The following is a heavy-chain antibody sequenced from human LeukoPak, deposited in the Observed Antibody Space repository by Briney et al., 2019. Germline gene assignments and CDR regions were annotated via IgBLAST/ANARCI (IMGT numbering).Heavy chain of an antibody. D-gene: IGHD6-6*01. CDR2: INPNSGGT. Sequence: ASVKVSCKASGYTFTGYYMHWVRQAPGQGLERIGWINPNSGGTNYAQKFQGRVTMTRDTSISTAYMELSRLRSDDTAVYYCARSIAARHPFDYWGQGTLVTVSS. CDR1: GYTFTGYY. J-gene: IGHJ4*02. V-gene: IGHV1-2*02. CDR3: ARSIAARHPFDY.